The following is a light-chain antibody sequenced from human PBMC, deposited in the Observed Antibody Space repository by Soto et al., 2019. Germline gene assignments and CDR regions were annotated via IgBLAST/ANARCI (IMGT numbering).Light chain of an antibody. J-gene: IGKJ1*01. CDR1: ESVSSSY. Sequence: EIVLTQSPGTLSLSPGERATLSCRASESVSSSYLAWYQQKPGQAPRLLIYGASSRATGIPARFSGGGSGTDFTLTISSLQSEDFAVYYCQQYDKWPTWTFGQGTKVDIK. V-gene: IGKV3-20*01. CDR2: GAS. CDR3: QQYDKWPTWT.